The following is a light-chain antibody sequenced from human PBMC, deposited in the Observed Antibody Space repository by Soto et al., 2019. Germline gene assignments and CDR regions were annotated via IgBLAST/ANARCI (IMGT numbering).Light chain of an antibody. Sequence: EIVITQSPATPSVSPGERATLSCRASQSVSSNLAWYQQKPGQAPRLLIYGASTRATGIPARFSGSGSVTEFTLTISSLQSEDFAVYYCQQYNKWPITFGQGTRLEIK. CDR1: QSVSSN. CDR2: GAS. J-gene: IGKJ5*01. V-gene: IGKV3-15*01. CDR3: QQYNKWPIT.